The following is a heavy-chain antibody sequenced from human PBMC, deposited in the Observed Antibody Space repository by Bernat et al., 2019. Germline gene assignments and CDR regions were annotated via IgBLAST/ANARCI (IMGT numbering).Heavy chain of an antibody. D-gene: IGHD3-10*01. Sequence: QLQLQESGPGLVKPSETLSLTCTVSGGSISSSSYYWGWIRQPPGKGLEWIGSIYYSGSTYYNPSLKSRVTISVDTSKNQFSLKLSSVTAADTAVYYCARTYYCGAGSTDYMDVWGKGTTVTVSS. V-gene: IGHV4-39*01. CDR1: GGSISSSSYY. CDR3: ARTYYCGAGSTDYMDV. J-gene: IGHJ6*03. CDR2: IYYSGST.